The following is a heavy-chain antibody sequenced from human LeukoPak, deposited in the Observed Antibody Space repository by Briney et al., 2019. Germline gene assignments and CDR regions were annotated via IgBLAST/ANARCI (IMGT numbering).Heavy chain of an antibody. J-gene: IGHJ5*02. CDR3: AREFLASRRNWVDP. CDR2: VYITGVT. V-gene: IGHV4-61*02. D-gene: IGHD6-6*01. Sequence: NPSQTLSLTCSVSGDSISHGTHYWSWIRQSAGQGLEWIGRVYITGVTNYNPSLKTLVTISVYPSMNQFSLNLTSVPPADTAVYYCAREFLASRRNWVDPWRQGTLVTVSS. CDR1: GDSISHGTHY.